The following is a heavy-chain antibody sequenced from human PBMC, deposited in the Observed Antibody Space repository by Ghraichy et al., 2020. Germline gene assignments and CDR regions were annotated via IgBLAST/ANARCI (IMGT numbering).Heavy chain of an antibody. CDR3: ARVGAVAAYGMDV. V-gene: IGHV4-4*02. CDR1: GGSISSSNW. D-gene: IGHD6-19*01. Sequence: SETLSLTCAVSGGSISSSNWWSWVRQPPGKGLEWIGEIYHSGSTNYNPSLKSRVTISVDKSKNQFSLKLSSVTAADTAVYYCARVGAVAAYGMDVWGQGTTVTVSS. J-gene: IGHJ6*02. CDR2: IYHSGST.